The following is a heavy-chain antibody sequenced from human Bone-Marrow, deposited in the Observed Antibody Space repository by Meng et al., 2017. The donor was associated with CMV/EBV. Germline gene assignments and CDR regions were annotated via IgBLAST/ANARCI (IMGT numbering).Heavy chain of an antibody. CDR1: GYTFTGYY. CDR2: INPNSGGT. Sequence: ASVQVSCKASGYTFTGYYMHWVRQAPGQGLAWMGWINPNSGGTNYSQKFQGRVTMTRYTSISKAYMELSRLRSDDTAVDYCARGGGGAIYNWNDNFIHAFDIWGQGTMVTVSS. V-gene: IGHV1-2*02. J-gene: IGHJ3*02. D-gene: IGHD1-1*01. CDR3: ARGGGGAIYNWNDNFIHAFDI.